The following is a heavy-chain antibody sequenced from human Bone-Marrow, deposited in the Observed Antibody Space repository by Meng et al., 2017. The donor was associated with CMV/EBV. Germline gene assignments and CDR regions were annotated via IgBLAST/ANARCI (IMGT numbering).Heavy chain of an antibody. Sequence: VKLSCQGSGYTLTELSRHWVRQAPGKGLEWMGGFDPEDGETIYAQKFQGRVTMTEDTSTDTAYMELSSLRSEDTAVYYCAREQGVLRFLEWLVREARFDPWGQGTLVTVSS. D-gene: IGHD3-3*01. CDR3: AREQGVLRFLEWLVREARFDP. CDR1: GYTLTELS. CDR2: FDPEDGET. J-gene: IGHJ5*02. V-gene: IGHV1-24*01.